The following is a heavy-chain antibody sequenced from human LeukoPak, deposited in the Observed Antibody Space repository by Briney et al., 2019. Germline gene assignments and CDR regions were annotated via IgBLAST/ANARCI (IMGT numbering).Heavy chain of an antibody. CDR3: ARGLDDCWSGYKDY. J-gene: IGHJ4*02. V-gene: IGHV4-34*01. CDR1: GGSFSGYY. Sequence: PSETLSLTCAVYGGSFSGYYWRWIRQPPGKGLEWIGEINHSGSTNYNPSLKSRVTISVDTSKNPFSLKLSSVTAADTAVYYCARGLDDCWSGYKDYWGQGTLVTVSS. D-gene: IGHD3-3*01. CDR2: INHSGST.